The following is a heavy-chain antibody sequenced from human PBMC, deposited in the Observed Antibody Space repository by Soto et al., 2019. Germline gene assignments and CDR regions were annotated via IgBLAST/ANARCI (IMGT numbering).Heavy chain of an antibody. V-gene: IGHV1-2*02. CDR1: GYTFTGYY. CDR3: ARDPLYSSSWYYYYYGMDV. D-gene: IGHD6-13*01. Sequence: GASVKVSCKASGYTFTGYYMHWVRQAPGQGLEWMGWINPNSGGTNYAQKFQGRVTMTRDTSISTAYMELSRLRSDDTAVYYCARDPLYSSSWYYYYYGMDVWGQGTTVTVSS. CDR2: INPNSGGT. J-gene: IGHJ6*02.